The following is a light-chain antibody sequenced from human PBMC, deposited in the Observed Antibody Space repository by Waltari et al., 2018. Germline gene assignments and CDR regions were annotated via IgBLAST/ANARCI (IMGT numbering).Light chain of an antibody. V-gene: IGKV1-NL1*01. Sequence: DIKMTQSPSSLSASVGERVTITCRASQVIRSSLAWYQQKPGKPPKLLIFGASTLESGVPSRISGSGSGTDYTLTINSLQPEDFATYFCQQYHGTPPTFGQGTKVEI. CDR1: QVIRSS. CDR2: GAS. J-gene: IGKJ1*01. CDR3: QQYHGTPPT.